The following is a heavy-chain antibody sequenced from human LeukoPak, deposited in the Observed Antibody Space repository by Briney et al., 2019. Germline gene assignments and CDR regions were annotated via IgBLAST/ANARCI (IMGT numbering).Heavy chain of an antibody. CDR2: INSNGSST. CDR3: GRDLSERGYGEPRNNWFDP. Sequence: GGSLRLSCAASGFTFSSYWMHWVRQAPGKGLVWVSRINSNGSSTSYADSVKGRFTISRDNSKNTLYLQMTSLRAEDTAVYYCGRDLSERGYGEPRNNWFDPWGQGNVVRVLS. V-gene: IGHV3-74*01. J-gene: IGHJ5*02. CDR1: GFTFSSYW. D-gene: IGHD4-17*01.